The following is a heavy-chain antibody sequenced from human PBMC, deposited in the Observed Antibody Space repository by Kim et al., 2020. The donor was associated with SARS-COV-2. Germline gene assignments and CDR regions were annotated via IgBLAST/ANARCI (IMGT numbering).Heavy chain of an antibody. J-gene: IGHJ6*02. D-gene: IGHD6-19*01. Sequence: GGSLRLSCAASGFTVSDYYINWIRQAPGKGLEWVSYISSSSSSTNYAASVKGRFNISRDTAKNSLYLQMNSLIDEDTAVYYCARAAGSGWYYYGMDVWGQGTTVTVSS. CDR1: GFTVSDYY. V-gene: IGHV3-11*05. CDR3: ARAAGSGWYYYGMDV. CDR2: ISSSSSST.